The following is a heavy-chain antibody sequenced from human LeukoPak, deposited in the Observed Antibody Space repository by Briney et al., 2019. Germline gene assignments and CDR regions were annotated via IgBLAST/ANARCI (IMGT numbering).Heavy chain of an antibody. CDR2: IYHSGST. V-gene: IGHV4-30-2*01. J-gene: IGHJ4*02. CDR1: GGSISSGGYS. D-gene: IGHD4-17*01. CDR3: ASGTTVTPSAY. Sequence: SETLSLTCAVSGGSISSGGYSWSWIRQPPGKGLEWIGYIYHSGSTYYNPSLKSRVTISVDRSKNQFSLKLSSMTAADTAVYYCASGTTVTPSAYWGQGTLVTVSS.